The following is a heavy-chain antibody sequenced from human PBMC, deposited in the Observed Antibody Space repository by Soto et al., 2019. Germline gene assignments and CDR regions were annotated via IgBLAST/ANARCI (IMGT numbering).Heavy chain of an antibody. D-gene: IGHD6-13*01. CDR2: ISGSGGST. V-gene: IGHV3-23*01. J-gene: IGHJ6*02. CDR1: GFTFSSYA. CDR3: AKRGYSSSWYYYYGMDV. Sequence: EVQLLESGGGLVQPGGSLRLSCAASGFTFSSYAMSWVRQAPGKGLEWVSAISGSGGSTYYEDSVKGRFTISRDNSKNTLYLQMNSLRAEDTAVYYCAKRGYSSSWYYYYGMDVWGQGTTVTVSS.